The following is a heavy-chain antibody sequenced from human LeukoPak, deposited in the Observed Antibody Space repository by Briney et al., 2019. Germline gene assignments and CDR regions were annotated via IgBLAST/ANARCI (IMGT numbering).Heavy chain of an antibody. D-gene: IGHD3-10*01. Sequence: SETLSLTCTVSGGSISSSSYYWGWIRQPPGKGLEWIGSIYYSGSTYYNPSLKSRVTISVDTSKNQFSLKLSSVTAADTAVYYCASRGYGSGSFYFDYWGQGTLVTVSS. V-gene: IGHV4-39*01. CDR1: GGSISSSSYY. J-gene: IGHJ4*02. CDR3: ASRGYGSGSFYFDY. CDR2: IYYSGST.